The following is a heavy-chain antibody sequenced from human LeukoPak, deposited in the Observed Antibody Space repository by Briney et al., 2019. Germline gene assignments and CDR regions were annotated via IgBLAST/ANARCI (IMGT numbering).Heavy chain of an antibody. D-gene: IGHD5-12*01. CDR2: IKQDGSEK. J-gene: IGHJ3*02. CDR3: ARDGSGAEPVDIVAHGQAFDI. Sequence: GGSLRLSCAASGFTFSSYWMTWVRQAPGKGLEWVANIKQDGSEKHYGDSVKGRFTISRDNAKNSLYLQMNSLRAEDTAVYYCARDGSGAEPVDIVAHGQAFDIWGQGTMVTVSS. V-gene: IGHV3-7*01. CDR1: GFTFSSYW.